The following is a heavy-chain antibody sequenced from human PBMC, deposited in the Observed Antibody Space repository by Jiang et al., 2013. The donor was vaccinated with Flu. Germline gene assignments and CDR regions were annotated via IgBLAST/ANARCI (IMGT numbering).Heavy chain of an antibody. CDR2: VSYSGST. CDR1: GVSVSSTTYY. Sequence: GLVKPSETLSLTCTVSGVSVSSTTYYWGWIRQPPGKGLELIGSVSYSGSTYYNASLKSRVTMSVDTSKNQFSLKLSSVTASDTAVYYCARYPHCTSTICYSTTYDFWGQGTLVTVSS. D-gene: IGHD2-2*01. V-gene: IGHV4-39*01. J-gene: IGHJ4*02. CDR3: ARYPHCTSTICYSTTYDF.